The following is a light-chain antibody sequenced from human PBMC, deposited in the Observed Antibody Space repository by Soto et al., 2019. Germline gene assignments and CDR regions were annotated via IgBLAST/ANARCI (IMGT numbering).Light chain of an antibody. CDR3: QVWDSSSDPV. CDR1: NIGSKS. Sequence: SYELTQPPSVSVAPGKTARITCGGNNIGSKSVHWYQQKPGQAPVLVIYYDSDRPSGIPERFSGSNSGNTATLTISRVEAGDEADYYCQVWDSSSDPVFGGGTKLTV. J-gene: IGLJ2*01. V-gene: IGLV3-21*04. CDR2: YDS.